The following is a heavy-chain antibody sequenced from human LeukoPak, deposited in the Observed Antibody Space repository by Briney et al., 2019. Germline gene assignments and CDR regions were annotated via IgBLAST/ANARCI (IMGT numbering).Heavy chain of an antibody. V-gene: IGHV4-30-4*08. CDR2: IYYSGST. Sequence: SETLSLTCTVSGGSISSGDYYWSWIRQPPGKGLEWIGYIYYSGSTYYNPSLKSRVTISVDTSKNQFSLKLSPVTAADTAVYYCARGVDTAMVTFFDYWGQGTLVTVSS. CDR3: ARGVDTAMVTFFDY. J-gene: IGHJ4*02. D-gene: IGHD5-18*01. CDR1: GGSISSGDYY.